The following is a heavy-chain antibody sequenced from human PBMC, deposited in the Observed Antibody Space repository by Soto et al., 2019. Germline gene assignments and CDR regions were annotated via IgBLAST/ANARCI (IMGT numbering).Heavy chain of an antibody. V-gene: IGHV3-23*01. D-gene: IGHD6-6*01. Sequence: GGSLRLSCAASGFTFSDFAMSWVRKAPGKGLEWVSTFTAAGRNTFYADSVKGRFTISRDNSKSTLYLHVNSLRVDDTAVYYCAEMGGGNLPKLFHVGGHGTLVTVSS. CDR3: AEMGGGNLPKLFHV. CDR1: GFTFSDFA. CDR2: FTAAGRNT. J-gene: IGHJ1*01.